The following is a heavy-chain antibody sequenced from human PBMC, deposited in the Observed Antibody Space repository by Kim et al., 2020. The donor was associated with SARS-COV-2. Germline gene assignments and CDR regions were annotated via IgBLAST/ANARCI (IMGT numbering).Heavy chain of an antibody. V-gene: IGHV1-46*01. J-gene: IGHJ5*02. Sequence: ASVKVSCKASGYTFTSYYMHWVRQAPGQGLEWMGIINPSGGSTSYAQKFQGRVTMTRDTSTSTVYMELSSLRSEDTAVYYCAREWGRAAAGTGPSWFDPWGQGTLVTVSS. CDR1: GYTFTSYY. CDR3: AREWGRAAAGTGPSWFDP. CDR2: INPSGGST. D-gene: IGHD6-13*01.